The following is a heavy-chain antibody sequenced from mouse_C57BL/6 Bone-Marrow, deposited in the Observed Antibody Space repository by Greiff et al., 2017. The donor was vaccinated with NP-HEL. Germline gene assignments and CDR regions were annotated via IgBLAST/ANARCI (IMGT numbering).Heavy chain of an antibody. CDR2: ISDGGSYT. Sequence: EVKVVESGGGLVKPGGSLKLSCAASGFTFSSYAMSWVRQTPEKRLEWVATISDGGSYTYYPDNVKGRFTISRDNAKNNLYLQMSHLKSEDTAMYYCAREVGYSPFAYWGQGTLVTVSA. CDR3: AREVGYSPFAY. J-gene: IGHJ3*01. CDR1: GFTFSSYA. V-gene: IGHV5-4*01. D-gene: IGHD2-12*01.